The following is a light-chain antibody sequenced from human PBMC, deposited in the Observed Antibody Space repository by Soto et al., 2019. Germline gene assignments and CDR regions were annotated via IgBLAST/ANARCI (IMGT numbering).Light chain of an antibody. CDR1: SSNIGAGYD. CDR2: GNN. CDR3: QSYDTTLSESPVV. J-gene: IGLJ2*01. Sequence: QSVLTQPPSVSGAPGQRVTISCTGSSSNIGAGYDVHWYQQLPGTAPKLLIYGNNNRPSGVPDRFSGSKSGTSASLAIIGLLADDEADYFCQSYDTTLSESPVVFGGGTKVTVL. V-gene: IGLV1-40*01.